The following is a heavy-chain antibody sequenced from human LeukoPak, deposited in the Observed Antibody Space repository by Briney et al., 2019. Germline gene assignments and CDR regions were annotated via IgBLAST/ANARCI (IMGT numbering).Heavy chain of an antibody. CDR1: GDSINSRSCY. CDR3: ARVPRFDPSGGAYSSSSTGARYYYYMDV. D-gene: IGHD6-6*01. Sequence: PSETLSLTCFVSGDSINSRSCYWRWLRQPPGKNLEWIGNVYYNGRTSYNQSLKTRITISVYTSRNHFSLKLTSVTAADTAVYYCARVPRFDPSGGAYSSSSTGARYYYYMDVWGKGTTVTVSS. V-gene: IGHV4-39*02. CDR2: VYYNGRT. J-gene: IGHJ6*03.